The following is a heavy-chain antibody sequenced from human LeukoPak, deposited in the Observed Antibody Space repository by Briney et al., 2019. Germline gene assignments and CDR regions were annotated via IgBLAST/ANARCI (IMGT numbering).Heavy chain of an antibody. CDR2: IYYSGST. CDR1: GGSIRSGGYY. Sequence: SQTLSLTCTVSGGSIRSGGYYWSWIRQHPGKGLEWIGYIYYSGSTYYNPSLQSRVTISVDTSKNQFALKLSSVTAADTAVYYCAVVATSRPVYGYYYYMDVWGKGTTVTVSS. CDR3: AVVATSRPVYGYYYYMDV. J-gene: IGHJ6*03. D-gene: IGHD5-12*01. V-gene: IGHV4-31*03.